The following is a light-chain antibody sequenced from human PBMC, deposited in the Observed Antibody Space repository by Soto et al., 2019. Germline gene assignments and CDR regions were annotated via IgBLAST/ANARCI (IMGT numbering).Light chain of an antibody. V-gene: IGKV1-5*03. CDR2: RAS. J-gene: IGKJ1*01. Sequence: DIHMTQSPSTHSSSFGDRVTITCRASQSISLWLAWYQQKPGKAPKLLIYRASNLETGVPSRFSGSGSGTEFTLTISSLQNDDFATYYCQQYNSYSRTFGQGTKVDIK. CDR3: QQYNSYSRT. CDR1: QSISLW.